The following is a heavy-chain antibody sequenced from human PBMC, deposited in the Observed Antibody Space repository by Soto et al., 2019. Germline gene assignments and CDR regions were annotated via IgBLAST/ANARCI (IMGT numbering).Heavy chain of an antibody. D-gene: IGHD6-19*01. CDR3: ARELGSGSGWYVGYFDY. CDR1: GGTFSSYT. V-gene: IGHV1-69*04. Sequence: GASVKVSCKASGGTFSSYTISWVRQAPGQGFEWMGRIIPILGIANYAQKFQGRVTITADKSTSTAYMEPSSLRSEDTAVYYCARELGSGSGWYVGYFDYWGQGTLVTVSS. CDR2: IIPILGIA. J-gene: IGHJ4*02.